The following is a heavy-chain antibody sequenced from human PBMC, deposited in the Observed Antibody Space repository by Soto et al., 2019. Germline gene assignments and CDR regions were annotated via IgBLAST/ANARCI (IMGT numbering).Heavy chain of an antibody. D-gene: IGHD6-19*01. V-gene: IGHV1-2*04. CDR3: IRHVPRVAGTGAPV. CDR1: GYTFTGYY. J-gene: IGHJ4*02. CDR2: INPNSGGT. Sequence: ASVKVSCKASGYTFTGYYMHWVRLAPGQGLEWMGWINPNSGGTNYAQKFQGWVTMTRDTSISTAYMELSRLRSDDTAVYYCIRHVPRVAGTGAPVWGQGTLVTVSS.